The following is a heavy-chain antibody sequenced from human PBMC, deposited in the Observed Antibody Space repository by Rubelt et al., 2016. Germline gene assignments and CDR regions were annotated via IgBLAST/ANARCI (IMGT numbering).Heavy chain of an antibody. CDR3: ARLRRRNSLRGWFDP. D-gene: IGHD3-10*01. J-gene: IGHJ5*02. V-gene: IGHV5-51*01. CDR2: IYPGDSDT. Sequence: GKGLEWMGIIYPGDSDTRYSPSFQGQVTISADKSISTAYLQWSSLKASDTAMYYCARLRRRNSLRGWFDPWGQGTLVTVSS.